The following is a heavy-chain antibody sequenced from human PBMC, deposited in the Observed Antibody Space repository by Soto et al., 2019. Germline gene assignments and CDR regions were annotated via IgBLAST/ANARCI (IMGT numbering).Heavy chain of an antibody. Sequence: ASVKVSCNASGYTFTSYGISWVRQAPGQGLEWMGWISAYNGNTNYAQKLQGRVTMATDTSTSTAYMELRSRRSDDTAAYYCARDSAGNMIKFGGVGQPPSKWFDPWGQGTPVTVSS. V-gene: IGHV1-18*04. CDR3: ARDSAGNMIKFGGVGQPPSKWFDP. J-gene: IGHJ5*02. D-gene: IGHD3-16*01. CDR2: ISAYNGNT. CDR1: GYTFTSYG.